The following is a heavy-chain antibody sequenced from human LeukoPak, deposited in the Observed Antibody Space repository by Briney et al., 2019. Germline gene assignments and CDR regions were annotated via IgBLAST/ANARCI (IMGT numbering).Heavy chain of an antibody. CDR3: ANSPHGSTDY. CDR1: GFTFRSYA. Sequence: GGSLRLSCAASGFTFRSYAMSWVRQAPGKGLEWVSANSGSGGSTYYADSVKGRFTISRDNSKNTLYLQMNSLRAEDTAVYYCANSPHGSTDYWGQGTLVTVSS. J-gene: IGHJ4*02. D-gene: IGHD3-10*01. V-gene: IGHV3-23*01. CDR2: NSGSGGST.